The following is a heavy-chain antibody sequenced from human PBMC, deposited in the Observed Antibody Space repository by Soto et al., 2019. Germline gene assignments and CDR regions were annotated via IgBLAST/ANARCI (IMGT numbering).Heavy chain of an antibody. CDR3: ARPIRYYYERGGQSAWFDP. CDR2: INPNSGGT. D-gene: IGHD3-22*01. Sequence: GASAKVSCKASGYTFTGYYMHWVRQAPGQGLEWMGWINPNSGGTNYAQKFQGWVTMTRDTSISTAYMELSRLRSDDTAVYYCARPIRYYYERGGQSAWFDPWGQGTLVTVSS. V-gene: IGHV1-2*04. CDR1: GYTFTGYY. J-gene: IGHJ5*02.